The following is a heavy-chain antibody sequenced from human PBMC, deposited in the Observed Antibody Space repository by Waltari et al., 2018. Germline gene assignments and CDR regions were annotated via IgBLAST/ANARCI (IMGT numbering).Heavy chain of an antibody. CDR3: ARVEMATINGFVFFDY. CDR1: GYTFTGYY. Sequence: QVQLVQSGAEVKKPGASVKVSCKASGYTFTGYYMHWVRQAPGQGLEWMGRINPNSGGTNYAQKFQGRVTMTRDTSISTAYMELSRLRSDDTAVYYCARVEMATINGFVFFDYWGQGTLVTVSS. D-gene: IGHD5-12*01. J-gene: IGHJ4*02. CDR2: INPNSGGT. V-gene: IGHV1-2*06.